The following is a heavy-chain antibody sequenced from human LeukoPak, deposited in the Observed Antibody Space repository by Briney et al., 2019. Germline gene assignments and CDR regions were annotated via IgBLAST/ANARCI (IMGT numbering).Heavy chain of an antibody. CDR1: GGSISSYY. J-gene: IGHJ4*02. V-gene: IGHV4-59*08. CDR3: ARHIVVVPAAMNFDY. Sequence: ASETLSLTCTVSGGSISSYYWSWIRQPPGKGLEWIGYIYYSGSTNYNPSLKSRVTISVDTSKNQFSLKLSSVTAADTAVYYCARHIVVVPAAMNFDYWGQGTLVTVSS. D-gene: IGHD2-2*01. CDR2: IYYSGST.